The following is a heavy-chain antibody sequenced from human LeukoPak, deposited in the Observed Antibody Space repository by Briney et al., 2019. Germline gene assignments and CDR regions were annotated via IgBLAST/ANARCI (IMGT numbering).Heavy chain of an antibody. CDR1: GLTFSSSA. D-gene: IGHD5-18*01. CDR2: ISYDGSNK. CDR3: ARDRLIRQLWGDFDY. Sequence: TGGSLRLSCAASGLTFSSSAMHSVRQAAGKGLEWVAAISYDGSNKYYADSVKGRFTISRDNSKNTLYLQMNSLRAEDTAVYYCARDRLIRQLWGDFDYWGQGTLVTVSS. J-gene: IGHJ4*02. V-gene: IGHV3-30-3*01.